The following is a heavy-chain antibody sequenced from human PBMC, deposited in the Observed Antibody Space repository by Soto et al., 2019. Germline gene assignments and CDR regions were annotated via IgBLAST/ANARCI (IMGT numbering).Heavy chain of an antibody. CDR3: TRTISALPGDDY. Sequence: GGSLRLCCAASGFTCNGSWMGWVHQAPGKGQEWLANIKQDGSERYYVDSVKGRFTISRDNVKNSVYLQMNSLRAEDTAVYYCTRTISALPGDDYWGQGTLVTVSS. D-gene: IGHD6-6*01. J-gene: IGHJ4*02. CDR2: IKQDGSER. CDR1: GFTCNGSW. V-gene: IGHV3-7*01.